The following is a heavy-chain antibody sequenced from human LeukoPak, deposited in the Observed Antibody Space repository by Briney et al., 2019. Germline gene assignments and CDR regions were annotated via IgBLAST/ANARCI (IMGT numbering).Heavy chain of an antibody. CDR2: ISYDGSNK. Sequence: PGGSLRLSCAASGFTFSSYGMHWVRQAPGKGLEWVAVISYDGSNKYYADSVKGRFTISRDNSKSTLYLQMNSLRAEDTAVYYCAKATFSRSAFDIWGQGTMVTVSS. CDR3: AKATFSRSAFDI. D-gene: IGHD6-13*01. J-gene: IGHJ3*02. CDR1: GFTFSSYG. V-gene: IGHV3-30*18.